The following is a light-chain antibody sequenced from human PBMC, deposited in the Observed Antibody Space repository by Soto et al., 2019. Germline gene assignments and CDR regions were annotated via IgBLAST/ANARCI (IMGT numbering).Light chain of an antibody. CDR2: AAY. V-gene: IGKV1-27*01. Sequence: DIQMTQAPSSLSASVGDRVTITCRARQDISTYLAWYQQKPGKVPKLLISAAYTLQSGVPPRISGSGSGTDITLTITSQQPEDVSTYYCQKYENAPLTFGGGTKVEIK. J-gene: IGKJ4*01. CDR1: QDISTY. CDR3: QKYENAPLT.